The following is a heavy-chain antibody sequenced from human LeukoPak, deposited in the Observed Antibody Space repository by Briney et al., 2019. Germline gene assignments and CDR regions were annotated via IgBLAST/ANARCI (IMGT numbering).Heavy chain of an antibody. CDR1: GGSISSYY. Sequence: PSETLSLTCTVSGGSISSYYWSWIRQPAGKGLQWIGRIYNSGSTNYNPSLKSRVTMSIDTSKNQFSLKLNSVTAADTAVYYCARSPSSSGYWGYFDYWGQGTLVTVSS. V-gene: IGHV4-4*07. CDR3: ARSPSSSGYWGYFDY. D-gene: IGHD6-19*01. CDR2: IYNSGST. J-gene: IGHJ4*02.